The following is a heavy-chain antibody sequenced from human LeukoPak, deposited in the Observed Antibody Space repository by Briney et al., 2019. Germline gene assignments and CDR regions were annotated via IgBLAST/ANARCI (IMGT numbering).Heavy chain of an antibody. CDR1: GFTFSCYW. D-gene: IGHD3-22*01. V-gene: IGHV3-7*03. Sequence: QTGGSLRLSCAASGFTFSCYWMSWVRQAPGKGLEWVANIKQDGSEKYYVDSVKGRFTISRDNSKNTLFLQMDSLRAEDAAVYYCATDSSGYYRFDYWGQGILVTVS. J-gene: IGHJ4*02. CDR3: ATDSSGYYRFDY. CDR2: IKQDGSEK.